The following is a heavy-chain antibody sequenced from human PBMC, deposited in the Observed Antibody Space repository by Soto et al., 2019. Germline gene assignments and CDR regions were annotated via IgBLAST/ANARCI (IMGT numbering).Heavy chain of an antibody. Sequence: SETLSLTCAVSGGSISSGAYSWSWIRQPPGKGLEWVGYIYHSGSTYYNPSLKSRVTISVDRSKNRFSLKLSSVTAADTAVYYCARRARSAAPDYWGQGTLVTVS. D-gene: IGHD6-13*01. V-gene: IGHV4-30-2*01. J-gene: IGHJ4*02. CDR1: GGSISSGAYS. CDR3: ARRARSAAPDY. CDR2: IYHSGST.